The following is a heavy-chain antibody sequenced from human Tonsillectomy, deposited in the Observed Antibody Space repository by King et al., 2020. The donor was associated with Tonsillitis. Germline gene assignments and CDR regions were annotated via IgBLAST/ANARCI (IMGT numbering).Heavy chain of an antibody. CDR3: VIHLMVRGHFDCFDI. D-gene: IGHD3-10*01. CDR1: GGSISSSGDY. V-gene: IGHV4-39*01. CDR2: IYYSGTT. Sequence: LQLQESGPGLVKTSETLSLTCTVSGGSISSSGDYWGWIRQPPGKGLEWIGSIYYSGTTYYNPALKTRIAISVDTSKKQVSLNLSSVTPPDTAIYYSVIHLMVRGHFDCFDIWGQGTMVTVSS. J-gene: IGHJ3*02.